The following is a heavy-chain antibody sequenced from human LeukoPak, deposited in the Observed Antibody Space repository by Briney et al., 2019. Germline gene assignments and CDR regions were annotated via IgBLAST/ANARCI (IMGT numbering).Heavy chain of an antibody. D-gene: IGHD5-18*01. Sequence: SETLSLTCTVSGGSISSYYWSWIRQPPGKGLEWIGYIYYSGSTNYNPSLKSRVAISVDTSKNQFSLKLSAVTAADTAVYYCARGYSYGYVVYWGQGTLVTVSS. CDR1: GGSISSYY. J-gene: IGHJ4*02. CDR3: ARGYSYGYVVY. CDR2: IYYSGST. V-gene: IGHV4-59*01.